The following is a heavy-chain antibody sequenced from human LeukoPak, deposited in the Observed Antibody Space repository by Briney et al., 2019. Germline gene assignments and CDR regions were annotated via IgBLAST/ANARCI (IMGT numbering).Heavy chain of an antibody. CDR3: ARDPGYSSSWHWFDP. CDR2: IIPILGIA. CDR1: GGTFSSYA. Sequence: SVKVSCKASGGTFSSYAISWVRQAPGQGLEWMGRIIPILGIANYAQKFQGRVTITADKSTSTAYMELSSLRSEDTAVYYCARDPGYSSSWHWFDPWGQGTLVTVFS. D-gene: IGHD6-13*01. V-gene: IGHV1-69*04. J-gene: IGHJ5*02.